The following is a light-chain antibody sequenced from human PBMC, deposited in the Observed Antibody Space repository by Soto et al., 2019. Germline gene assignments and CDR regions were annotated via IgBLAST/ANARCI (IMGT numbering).Light chain of an antibody. J-gene: IGLJ1*01. Sequence: QSVLTQPHSVSASPGQSVTISCTGTSSDVGGYNYVSWYQHHPGKAPKLMIYEVNKRPSGVPDRFSGSKSGNTASLTISWLQAEDEADYYCCSYADSYTYVLGIGTKVTVL. CDR1: SSDVGGYNY. V-gene: IGLV2-11*01. CDR3: CSYADSYTYV. CDR2: EVN.